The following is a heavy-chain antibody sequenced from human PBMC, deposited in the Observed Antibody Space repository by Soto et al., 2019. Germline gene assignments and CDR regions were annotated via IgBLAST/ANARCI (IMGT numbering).Heavy chain of an antibody. V-gene: IGHV4-4*07. Sequence: PSETLSLTCTVSGGSISSYYWSWIRQPAGKGLEWIGRIYTSGSTNYNPPLKSRVTMSVDTSKNQFSLKLSSVTAADTAVYYCARIPLDITGTTPLDYYYYGMDVWGQGTTVTVSS. CDR2: IYTSGST. J-gene: IGHJ6*02. D-gene: IGHD1-7*01. CDR1: GGSISSYY. CDR3: ARIPLDITGTTPLDYYYYGMDV.